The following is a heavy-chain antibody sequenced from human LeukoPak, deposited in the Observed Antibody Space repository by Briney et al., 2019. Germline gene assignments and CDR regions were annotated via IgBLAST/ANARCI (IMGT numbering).Heavy chain of an antibody. J-gene: IGHJ4*02. V-gene: IGHV1-8*01. Sequence: VASVKVSCKASGYTFTSYDINWVRQATGQGLEWMGWMNPNSANTGYAQKFQGRVTMTRNTSISTAYMELSSLRSEDTAVYYCGRARGNGRPENYFDYWGQGTLVTVSS. CDR1: GYTFTSYD. CDR3: GRARGNGRPENYFDY. D-gene: IGHD2-8*01. CDR2: MNPNSANT.